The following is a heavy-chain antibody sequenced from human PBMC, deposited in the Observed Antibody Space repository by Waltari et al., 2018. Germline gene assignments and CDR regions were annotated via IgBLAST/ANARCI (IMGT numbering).Heavy chain of an antibody. J-gene: IGHJ5*02. Sequence: VQLLESGGGLVQHGGSLRLSCAASGFTFSSYAMSWVRQAPGKGLEWVSVISYDGSNKYYADSVKGRFTISRDNSKNTLYLQMNSLRAEDTAVYYCARELGMMQGTTVTGAWNWFDPWGQGTLVTVSS. V-gene: IGHV3-30-3*01. D-gene: IGHD4-17*01. CDR2: ISYDGSNK. CDR1: GFTFSSYA. CDR3: ARELGMMQGTTVTGAWNWFDP.